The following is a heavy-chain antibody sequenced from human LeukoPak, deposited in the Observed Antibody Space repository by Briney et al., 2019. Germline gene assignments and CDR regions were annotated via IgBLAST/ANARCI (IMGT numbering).Heavy chain of an antibody. Sequence: GGSLRLSCAASGFTFSSYGMHWVRQAPGKGLEWVAVISYDGSNKYYADSVKGRFTISRDNSKNTLYLQMNSLRAEDTAVYYCASTLHDSSGYPIPFDYWGQGTLVTVSS. V-gene: IGHV3-30*03. D-gene: IGHD3-22*01. J-gene: IGHJ4*02. CDR2: ISYDGSNK. CDR1: GFTFSSYG. CDR3: ASTLHDSSGYPIPFDY.